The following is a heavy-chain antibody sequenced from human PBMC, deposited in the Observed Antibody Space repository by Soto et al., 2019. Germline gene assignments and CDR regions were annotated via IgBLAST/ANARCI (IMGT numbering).Heavy chain of an antibody. CDR3: ARDDFWRGYRTFDY. Sequence: ASVKAACKAAGYTFSSYGSSWVRQAPGQGLEWMGWISAYNGNTNYAQKLQGRVTMTTDTSTNTAYMELRSLRSDDTAVYYCARDDFWRGYRTFDYWGQGTLVTVPS. D-gene: IGHD3-3*01. V-gene: IGHV1-18*01. CDR1: GYTFSSYG. J-gene: IGHJ4*02. CDR2: ISAYNGNT.